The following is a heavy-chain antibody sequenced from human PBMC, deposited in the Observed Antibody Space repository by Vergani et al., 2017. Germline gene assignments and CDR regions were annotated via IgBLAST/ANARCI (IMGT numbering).Heavy chain of an antibody. Sequence: EVQLVESGGGLVRPGRSLRLSCAASGFTFDDNAMHWVRQPPGKGLEWVSGISWNGDNIAYTDSVKGRFSISRDNAKNSLYLQMNSLRTDDMALYYCVKDTGGSGYSPVFDYWGQGTLVTVSS. J-gene: IGHJ4*02. CDR2: ISWNGDNI. CDR3: VKDTGGSGYSPVFDY. D-gene: IGHD3-22*01. V-gene: IGHV3-9*03. CDR1: GFTFDDNA.